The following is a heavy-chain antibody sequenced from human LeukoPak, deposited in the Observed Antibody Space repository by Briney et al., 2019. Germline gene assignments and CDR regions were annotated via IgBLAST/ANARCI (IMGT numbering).Heavy chain of an antibody. CDR1: GFTFSSYA. J-gene: IGHJ4*02. Sequence: GGSLRLSCAASGFTFSSYAMNWVRQAPGKGLEWVSTISGDGGDTHYAGSVRGRFTISRANSKNTLSLQMNSLGADDTAVYYCGKSGSRDWDYFEYWGQGTLVTASS. V-gene: IGHV3-23*01. CDR2: ISGDGGDT. D-gene: IGHD6-19*01. CDR3: GKSGSRDWDYFEY.